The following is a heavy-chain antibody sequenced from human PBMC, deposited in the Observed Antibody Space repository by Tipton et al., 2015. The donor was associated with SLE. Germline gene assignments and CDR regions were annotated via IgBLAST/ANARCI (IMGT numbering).Heavy chain of an antibody. CDR2: ISSSGTTI. J-gene: IGHJ4*02. CDR3: ARDPGGYCTGGVCYYFDY. V-gene: IGHV3-48*03. D-gene: IGHD2-8*02. CDR1: GFTFSTYE. Sequence: SLRLSCAASGFTFSTYEMSWVRQAPGKGLEWVSYISSSGTTIYYADSVKGRFTISRDNAKNSLYLQMNSLRAEDTAVYYCARDPGGYCTGGVCYYFDYWGQGTLVTVSS.